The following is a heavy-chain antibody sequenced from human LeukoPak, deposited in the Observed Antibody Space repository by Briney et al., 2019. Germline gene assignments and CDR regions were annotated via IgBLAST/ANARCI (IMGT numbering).Heavy chain of an antibody. Sequence: PSETLSLTCTVSGGSISSYYWSWIQQPAGKGLEWIGRVYTSGSTYYNPSLKSRVTISVDKSKNQFSLMLSSVTAADTAVYYCARVSYDGRGALFDYWGQGTLVTVSS. V-gene: IGHV4-4*07. CDR1: GGSISSYY. CDR3: ARVSYDGRGALFDY. CDR2: VYTSGST. D-gene: IGHD1-26*01. J-gene: IGHJ4*02.